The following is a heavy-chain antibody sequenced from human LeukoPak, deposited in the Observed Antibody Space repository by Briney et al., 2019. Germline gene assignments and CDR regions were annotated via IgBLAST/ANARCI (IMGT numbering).Heavy chain of an antibody. J-gene: IGHJ4*02. D-gene: IGHD3-3*01. V-gene: IGHV3-74*01. CDR3: ARGGYYGSGRYYFDS. CDR2: IKSDGSNT. CDR1: GFTFGSYW. Sequence: GGSLRLSCAASGFTFGSYWMHWVRQAPGKGLVWVSRIKSDGSNTNYADSVKGRFTISRDNAENTLHLQMNSLRAEDTAVYYCARGGYYGSGRYYFDSWGQGTLVTVSS.